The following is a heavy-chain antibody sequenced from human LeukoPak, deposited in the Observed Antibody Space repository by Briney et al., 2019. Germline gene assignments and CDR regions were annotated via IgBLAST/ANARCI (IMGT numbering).Heavy chain of an antibody. V-gene: IGHV3-23*01. Sequence: GGSLRLSCAASGFTFSSYAMSWVRQAPGKGLEWVSVISGSGGSTYYADSVKGRFTISRDNSKNTLYLQMNSLRAEDTAVYYCANIARNQKYIVVVPAADAFDIWGQGTMVTVSS. J-gene: IGHJ3*02. D-gene: IGHD2-2*01. CDR1: GFTFSSYA. CDR3: ANIARNQKYIVVVPAADAFDI. CDR2: ISGSGGST.